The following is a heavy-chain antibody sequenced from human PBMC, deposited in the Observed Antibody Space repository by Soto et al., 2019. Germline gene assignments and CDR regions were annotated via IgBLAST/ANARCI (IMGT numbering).Heavy chain of an antibody. CDR3: ARVSYPSGMDV. CDR2: INHSGST. J-gene: IGHJ6*02. Sequence: PSETLSLTCAVYGGSFSRYSWRWIPQPPGKGLEWIGEINHSGSTNYNPSLKSRVTISVDTSKNQFSLKLSSVTAADTAVYYCARVSYPSGMDVWGQGTTVTVSS. CDR1: GGSFSRYS. V-gene: IGHV4-34*01.